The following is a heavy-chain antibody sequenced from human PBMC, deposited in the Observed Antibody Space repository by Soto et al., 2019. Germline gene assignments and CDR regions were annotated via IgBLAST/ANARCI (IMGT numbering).Heavy chain of an antibody. CDR1: GGSISSSAYY. V-gene: IGHV4-39*01. D-gene: IGHD1-1*01. J-gene: IGHJ4*02. CDR2: ISYSGST. CDR3: ARQVEVTYFDY. Sequence: QLHLQESGPGLLKPSETLSLTCTVSGGSISSSAYYWGWIRQPPGKRLEWIASISYSGSTYYNPSLKSRATISVDTSKNQFSLKLRSMTAADTAVYYCARQVEVTYFDYWGQGTLVTVSS.